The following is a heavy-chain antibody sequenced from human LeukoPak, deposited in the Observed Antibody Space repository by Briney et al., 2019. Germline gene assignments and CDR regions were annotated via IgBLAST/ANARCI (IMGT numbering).Heavy chain of an antibody. V-gene: IGHV4-59*11. Sequence: SETLSLTCTVSGGSISSHYWSWIRQPPGKGLEWIGYIYYSGSTNYNPSLKSRVTISVDTSKNQFSLKLSSVTAADTAVYYCARGRRSSWYSGYYYYYMDGWGKGTTVTVSS. CDR1: GGSISSHY. D-gene: IGHD6-13*01. J-gene: IGHJ6*03. CDR3: ARGRRSSWYSGYYYYYMDG. CDR2: IYYSGST.